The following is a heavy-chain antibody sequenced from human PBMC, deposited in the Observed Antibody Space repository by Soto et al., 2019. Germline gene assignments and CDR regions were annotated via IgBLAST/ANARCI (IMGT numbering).Heavy chain of an antibody. V-gene: IGHV3-23*01. CDR2: IHGGADYT. Sequence: PGGSLRLSCAASGFTFSCCAMSWVRQAPGRGLEWVSTIHGGADYTHYTDSVKGRFTISRDNSRNTVFLQMNSLTAGDTAIYYCAKNRGPASYTNWSFNVWGRGTLVTVSS. CDR3: AKNRGPASYTNWSFNV. CDR1: GFTFSCCA. J-gene: IGHJ2*01. D-gene: IGHD1-26*01.